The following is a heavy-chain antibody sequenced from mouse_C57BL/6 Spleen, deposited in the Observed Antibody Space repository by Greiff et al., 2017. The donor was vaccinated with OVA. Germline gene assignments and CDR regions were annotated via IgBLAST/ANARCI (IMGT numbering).Heavy chain of an antibody. D-gene: IGHD1-1*01. V-gene: IGHV14-3*01. CDR3: ATDLSTVGGSWFAY. CDR2: IDPANGNT. Sequence: EVKLLESVAELVRPGASVKLSCTASGFNIKNTYMHWVKQRPEQGLEWIGRIDPANGNTKYAPKFQGKATITADTSSNTAYLQLSSLTSEDTAIYYCATDLSTVGGSWFAYWGQGTLVTVSA. CDR1: GFNIKNTY. J-gene: IGHJ3*01.